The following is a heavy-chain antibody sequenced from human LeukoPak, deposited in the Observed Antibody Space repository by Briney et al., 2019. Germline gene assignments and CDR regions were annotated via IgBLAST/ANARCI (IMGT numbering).Heavy chain of an antibody. J-gene: IGHJ4*02. CDR3: ARRGIRENSYYFDY. CDR2: NYNRGST. Sequence: PSETLSLTCTVPGGSISSSSYYWGWIRQPPGKGLAWLGYNYNRGSTYYNPSLKEQVTISVYTSKSQFSLKLSSVSAAEPAVYYCARRGIRENSYYFDYWGQGTLVTVSS. V-gene: IGHV4-39*01. D-gene: IGHD5-18*01. CDR1: GGSISSSSYY.